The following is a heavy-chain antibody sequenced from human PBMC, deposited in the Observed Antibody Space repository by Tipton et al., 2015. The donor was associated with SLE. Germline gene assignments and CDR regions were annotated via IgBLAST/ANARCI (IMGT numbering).Heavy chain of an antibody. D-gene: IGHD6-13*01. J-gene: IGHJ3*02. CDR3: ARVMWQQQLGAFDI. Sequence: TLSRTCTVSGGCLSSHYWSRIRQPPGKGLERIGYIYYSGSTNYNPSLKSRVTISVDTSKNQFSLKLSSVTAADTAVYYCARVMWQQQLGAFDIWGQGKIVTVSS. V-gene: IGHV4-59*11. CDR1: GGCLSSHY. CDR2: IYYSGST.